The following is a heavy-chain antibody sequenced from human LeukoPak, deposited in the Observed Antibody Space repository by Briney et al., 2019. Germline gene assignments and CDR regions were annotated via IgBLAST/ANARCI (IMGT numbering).Heavy chain of an antibody. CDR2: IYSGGST. J-gene: IGHJ5*02. Sequence: GGSLRLSCAASGFTVSSNYMSWVRQAPGKGLEWVSVIYSGGSTYYADSVKGRFTISRDNSKNTLYLQMNSLRAEDTAVYYCARDLNVGDWGNRFDPWGQGTLVTVSS. D-gene: IGHD7-27*01. CDR3: ARDLNVGDWGNRFDP. V-gene: IGHV3-66*01. CDR1: GFTVSSNY.